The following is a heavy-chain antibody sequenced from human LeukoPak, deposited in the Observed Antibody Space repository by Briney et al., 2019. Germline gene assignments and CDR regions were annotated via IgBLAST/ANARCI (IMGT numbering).Heavy chain of an antibody. V-gene: IGHV3-30*18. D-gene: IGHD2-15*01. CDR3: AKVLCSGGSCYLFDY. CDR2: ISYDGSNK. CDR1: GFTFSSYG. J-gene: IGHJ4*02. Sequence: GGTLTLSCAASGFTFSSYGIHWVRQAPGKGLEWVAVISYDGSNKYYADSANGRFTISRDNSKNTLYLQMNSLRAEDTAVYYCAKVLCSGGSCYLFDYWGQGSLVTVSS.